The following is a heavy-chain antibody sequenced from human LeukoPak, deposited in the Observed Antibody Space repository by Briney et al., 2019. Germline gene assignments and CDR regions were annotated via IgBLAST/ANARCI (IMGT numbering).Heavy chain of an antibody. J-gene: IGHJ3*01. D-gene: IGHD6-6*01. V-gene: IGHV3-53*01. CDR2: IYSGGST. CDR1: GFTVSSNY. Sequence: GGSLRLSCAASGFTVSSNYMSWVRQAPGKGLEWVSVIYSGGSTYYADSVKGRFTISRDNSKNTLYLQINSLRAEDTAVYYCARSSYSSSSSVWGQGTMVTVSS. CDR3: ARSSYSSSSSV.